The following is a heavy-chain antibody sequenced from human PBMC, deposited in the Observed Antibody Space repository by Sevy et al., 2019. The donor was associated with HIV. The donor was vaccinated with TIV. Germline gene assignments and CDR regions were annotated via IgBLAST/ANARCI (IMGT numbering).Heavy chain of an antibody. Sequence: GGSLRLSCAVSGFTFDDYAMHWVRQAPGKGLEWVSLISWDGGSTYYADPVKGRFTISRDNSKNSLYLQMNSLRAEDTALYYCAKPYRIAVAGDYYYSGMDVWGQGTTVTVSS. J-gene: IGHJ6*02. CDR1: GFTFDDYA. D-gene: IGHD6-13*01. CDR2: ISWDGGST. V-gene: IGHV3-43D*03. CDR3: AKPYRIAVAGDYYYSGMDV.